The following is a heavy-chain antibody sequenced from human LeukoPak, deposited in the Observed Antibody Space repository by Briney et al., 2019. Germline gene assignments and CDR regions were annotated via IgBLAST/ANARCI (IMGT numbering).Heavy chain of an antibody. J-gene: IGHJ5*02. V-gene: IGHV3-74*01. D-gene: IGHD3-3*01. CDR1: GFTFSNSW. CDR2: INRDGSFT. CDR3: AKDAVSGAADP. Sequence: GGSLRLSCAASGFTFSNSWMHWLRQPPGKGLVHDSRINRDGSFTDYADFVKGRFTISRDNAKNILYLHMNSLSADDTAVYYCAKDAVSGAADPWGQGILVTVSS.